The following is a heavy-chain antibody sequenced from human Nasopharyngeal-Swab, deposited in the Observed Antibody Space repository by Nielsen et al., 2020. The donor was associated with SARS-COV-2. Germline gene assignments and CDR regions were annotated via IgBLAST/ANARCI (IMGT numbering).Heavy chain of an antibody. J-gene: IGHJ6*03. CDR3: ARAGEAYYYYYMDV. D-gene: IGHD1-1*01. V-gene: IGHV1-3*01. CDR2: INAGNGNT. Sequence: WVRQAPGQRLAWMGWINAGNGNTKYSQKFQGRVTITRDTSASTAYMELSSLRSEDTAVYYCARAGEAYYYYYMDVWGKGTTVTVSS.